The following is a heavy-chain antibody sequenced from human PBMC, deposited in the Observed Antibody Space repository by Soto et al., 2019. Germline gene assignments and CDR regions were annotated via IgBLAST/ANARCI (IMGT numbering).Heavy chain of an antibody. Sequence: QITLKESGPTLVRPTQTLTLTCTFSGFSLSTTGVGVGWIRQPPGKALEWLALIYWDDDKRYSPSLKSRLTIAKNTSKNQVALTMPNMDPVDTATYYRSRIIRYYGFGSERGIVFDPWGQGTLVTVSS. J-gene: IGHJ5*02. CDR3: SRIIRYYGFGSERGIVFDP. V-gene: IGHV2-5*02. CDR1: GFSLSTTGVG. CDR2: IYWDDDK. D-gene: IGHD3-3*01.